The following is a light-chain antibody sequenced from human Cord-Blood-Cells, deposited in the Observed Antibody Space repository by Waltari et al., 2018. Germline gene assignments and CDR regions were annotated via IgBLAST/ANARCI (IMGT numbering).Light chain of an antibody. CDR3: AAWDDSLSGPWV. CDR1: SSNIGSNY. Sequence: VLTQPPSASGTPGQRVTISCSGSSSNIGSNYVYCYQQLPGTAPKLLIYRNNQRPSGVPDRFSGSKSGTSASLAISGLRSEDEADYYCAAWDDSLSGPWVFGGGTKLTVL. V-gene: IGLV1-47*01. CDR2: RNN. J-gene: IGLJ3*02.